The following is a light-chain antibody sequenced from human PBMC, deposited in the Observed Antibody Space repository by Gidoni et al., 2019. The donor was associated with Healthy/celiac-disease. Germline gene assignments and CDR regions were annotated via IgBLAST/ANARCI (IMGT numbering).Light chain of an antibody. V-gene: IGKV2-30*01. Sequence: VHVTLGQPASLSCRSSQSLVYSDGNTYLNWFQQRPGQSPRRLIYKFSNRDAGVPDRFLGSGSVLDLSLKIRRVDAGDVVVYYCNQGTPLPPAFGQGTKVEIK. CDR2: KFS. CDR1: QSLVYSDGNTY. CDR3: NQGTPLPPA. J-gene: IGKJ2*01.